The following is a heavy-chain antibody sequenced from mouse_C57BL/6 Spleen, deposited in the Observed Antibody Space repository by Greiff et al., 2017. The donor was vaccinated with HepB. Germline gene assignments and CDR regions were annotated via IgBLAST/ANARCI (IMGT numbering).Heavy chain of an antibody. CDR2: IDPSDSYT. Sequence: VQLQQPGAELVKPGASVKLSCKASGYTFTSYWMQWVKQRPGQGLEWIGEIDPSDSYTNYNQKFKGKATLTVETSSSTAYMQRSSLTSEDSAVYYCARGVSRVSSGYALDYWGQGTTLTVSS. D-gene: IGHD3-2*02. CDR3: ARGVSRVSSGYALDY. J-gene: IGHJ2*01. CDR1: GYTFTSYW. V-gene: IGHV1-50*01.